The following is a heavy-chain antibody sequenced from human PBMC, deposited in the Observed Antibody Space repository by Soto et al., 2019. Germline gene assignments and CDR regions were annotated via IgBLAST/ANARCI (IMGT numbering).Heavy chain of an antibody. Sequence: EVQLLESGGGLVQPGRSLRLSCAASGFTFSSYAMSWVRQAPGQGLDWVSAISGSGGTTYYADSVKGRFTISRDNSKNTLSLQMNSLRDEDTAVYYCAKFFVETGGSSGWPWSFHYWGQGTLVTVSS. J-gene: IGHJ4*02. V-gene: IGHV3-23*01. CDR2: ISGSGGTT. CDR3: AKFFVETGGSSGWPWSFHY. CDR1: GFTFSSYA. D-gene: IGHD6-25*01.